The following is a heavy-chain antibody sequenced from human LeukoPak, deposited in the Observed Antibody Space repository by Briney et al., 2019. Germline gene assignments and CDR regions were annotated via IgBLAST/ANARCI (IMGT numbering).Heavy chain of an antibody. CDR2: IYSGGST. Sequence: PGGSLRLSCAASGFTFSSYSMNWVRQAPGKGLEWVSVIYSGGSTYYADSVKGRFTISRDNSKNTLYLQMNSLRAEDTAVYYCARNLLTFDYWGQGTLVTVSS. J-gene: IGHJ4*02. CDR3: ARNLLTFDY. D-gene: IGHD2-15*01. CDR1: GFTFSSYS. V-gene: IGHV3-66*01.